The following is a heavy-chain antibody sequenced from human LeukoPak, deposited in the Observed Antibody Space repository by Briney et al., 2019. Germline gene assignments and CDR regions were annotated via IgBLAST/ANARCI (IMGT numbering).Heavy chain of an antibody. CDR1: GYTFTSYY. D-gene: IGHD1-26*01. CDR3: ARDRSSGTFDSFGI. CDR2: INPSGGST. J-gene: IGHJ3*02. V-gene: IGHV1-46*01. Sequence: GASVKVSCKASGYTFTSYYMHWVRQAPGQGLEWMGIINPSGGSTSYAQKFQGRVTITADESTSTAYMELSSLRSEDTAVYYCARDRSSGTFDSFGIWGPGTMVTVSS.